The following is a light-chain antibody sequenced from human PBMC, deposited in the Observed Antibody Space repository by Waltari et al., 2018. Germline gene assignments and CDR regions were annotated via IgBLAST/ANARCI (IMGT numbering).Light chain of an antibody. CDR2: RST. Sequence: QSVLTQPPSLSGAPGQRVTISCTGSSSNLGAGYGIHWYQQFPGTTPTLLIYRSTNLPSVVRSRSVGSKSGTPASLASSGLQAEDEAYYYCPSYDSSLRGFYVFGTGTKVAV. J-gene: IGLJ1*01. V-gene: IGLV1-40*01. CDR1: SSNLGAGYG. CDR3: PSYDSSLRGFYV.